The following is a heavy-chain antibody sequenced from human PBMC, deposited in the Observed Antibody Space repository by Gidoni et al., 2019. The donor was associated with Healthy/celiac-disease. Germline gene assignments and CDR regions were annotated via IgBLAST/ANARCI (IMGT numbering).Heavy chain of an antibody. J-gene: IGHJ1*01. V-gene: IGHV3-9*01. CDR3: ARGYQLLFDSGAEYFQH. D-gene: IGHD2-2*01. CDR1: GFTFDDDA. CDR2: IRWNSGRI. Sequence: EVQRVESGGGLVQPGRSLRRSCEASGFTFDDDAMHGVRQAPGKGLEWFSGIRWNSGRIGYADSVQCRFTISRDNAKNSLYLQMNSLRAEDTALYYCARGYQLLFDSGAEYFQHLGQGTLVTVSS.